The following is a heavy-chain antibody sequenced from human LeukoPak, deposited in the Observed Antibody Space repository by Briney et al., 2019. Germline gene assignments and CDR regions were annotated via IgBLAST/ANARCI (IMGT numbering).Heavy chain of an antibody. CDR1: GGSFSGYY. J-gene: IGHJ6*02. V-gene: IGHV4-34*01. CDR3: ARGFYYYGMDV. Sequence: ASETLSLTCAVYGGSFSGYYWCWIRQPPGKGLEWIGEINHSGSTNYNPSLKSRVTISVDTSKNQFSLKLSSVTAADTAVYYCARGFYYYGMDVWGQGTTVTVSS. CDR2: INHSGST.